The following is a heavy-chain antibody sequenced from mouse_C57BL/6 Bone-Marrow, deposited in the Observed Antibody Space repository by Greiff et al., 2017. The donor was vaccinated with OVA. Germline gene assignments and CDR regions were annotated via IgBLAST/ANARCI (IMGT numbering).Heavy chain of an antibody. CDR2: IDPETGDT. CDR1: GFNIKDDY. Sequence: VQLQQSGAELVRPGASVKLSCTASGFNIKDDYMHWVKQRPEQGLEWIGWIDPETGDTEYASKFQGKATITADPSYNTASLQLSSLTSEDTAVYDCTHIEYGYYIFDYWGQGTALTVTS. V-gene: IGHV14-4*01. CDR3: THIEYGYYIFDY. D-gene: IGHD2-3*01. J-gene: IGHJ2*01.